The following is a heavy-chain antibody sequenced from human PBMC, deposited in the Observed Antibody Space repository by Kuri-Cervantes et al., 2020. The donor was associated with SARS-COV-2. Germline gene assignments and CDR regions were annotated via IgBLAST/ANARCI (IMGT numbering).Heavy chain of an antibody. J-gene: IGHJ4*02. CDR2: INPNSGGT. CDR3: AGGYLFDY. V-gene: IGHV1-2*02. Sequence: ASVKVSCKASGGTFSSYAISWVRQAPGQGLEWMGWINPNSGGTNYAQKFQGRVTMTRDTSISTAYMELSRLRSDDTAVYYCAGGYLFDYWGQGTLVTVSS. D-gene: IGHD3-16*02. CDR1: GGTFSSYA.